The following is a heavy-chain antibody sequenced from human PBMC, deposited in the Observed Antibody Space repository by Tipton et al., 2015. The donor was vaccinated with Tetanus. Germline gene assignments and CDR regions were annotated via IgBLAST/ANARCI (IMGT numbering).Heavy chain of an antibody. CDR2: IYYTGNT. J-gene: IGHJ4*02. Sequence: TLSLTCTVSGGSIRGGGYYWSWIRQHPERGLEWMVYIYYTGNTYYNPSLKSRVTISVDMSKNQFSMKLRSVTAADTAVYYCARRSVSARFDDWGQGAQVTVSS. CDR3: ARRSVSARFDD. CDR1: GGSIRGGGYY. V-gene: IGHV4-31*03. D-gene: IGHD6-6*01.